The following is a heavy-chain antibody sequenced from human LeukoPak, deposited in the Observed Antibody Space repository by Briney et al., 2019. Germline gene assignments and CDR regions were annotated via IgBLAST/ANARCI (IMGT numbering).Heavy chain of an antibody. V-gene: IGHV3-23*01. CDR2: ISGSGSIT. D-gene: IGHD2-2*01. J-gene: IGHJ4*02. Sequence: PGGSLRLSCEASGFDFSTFAMSWVRQAPGKGLEWVSGISGSGSITYYADSVKGRFSISRDNAKNTLYLQTNSLRAEDTAVYYCASRSIVVVPAAMNYFDYWGQGTLVTVPS. CDR1: GFDFSTFA. CDR3: ASRSIVVVPAAMNYFDY.